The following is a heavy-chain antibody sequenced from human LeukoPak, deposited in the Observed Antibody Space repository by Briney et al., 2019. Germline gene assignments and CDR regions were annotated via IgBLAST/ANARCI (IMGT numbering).Heavy chain of an antibody. Sequence: GGSLRLSCAASGFTFSDYYMSWIRQAPGKGLEWVSYISSSGSTIYFAGSVKGRFTISRDNAKNSLYLQMNSLRAEDTAVYYCARDRKSYGYLGLVDYWGQGTLVTVSS. D-gene: IGHD5-18*01. J-gene: IGHJ4*02. CDR1: GFTFSDYY. CDR2: ISSSGSTI. CDR3: ARDRKSYGYLGLVDY. V-gene: IGHV3-11*01.